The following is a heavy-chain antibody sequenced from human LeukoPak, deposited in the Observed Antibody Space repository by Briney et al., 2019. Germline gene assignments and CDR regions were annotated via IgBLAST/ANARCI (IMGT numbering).Heavy chain of an antibody. CDR3: ARAANTAAGTPTLAIDY. J-gene: IGHJ4*02. CDR2: IPSTSSYT. CDR1: GFTFSDYY. D-gene: IGHD6-13*01. Sequence: GGSLRLSCVASGFTFSDYYMSWIRQAPGQGLDWVSYIPSTSSYTSYADSVKGRFTISRDNAKNSLYLQMNSLRAEDTAVYYCARAANTAAGTPTLAIDYWGQGTLVTVSS. V-gene: IGHV3-11*05.